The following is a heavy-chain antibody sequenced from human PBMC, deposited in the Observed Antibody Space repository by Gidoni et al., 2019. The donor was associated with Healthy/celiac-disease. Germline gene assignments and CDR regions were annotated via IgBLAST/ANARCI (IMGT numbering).Heavy chain of an antibody. J-gene: IGHJ4*02. CDR3: ARMVRGVIIPENDY. CDR1: GGSFSGYS. D-gene: IGHD3-10*01. V-gene: IGHV4-34*01. CDR2: INHSGST. Sequence: QVQLQQWGAGLLKPSETLSLTCAVYGGSFSGYSWSWIRQPPGKGLEWIGEINHSGSTNYNPSLKSRVTISVDTSKNQFSLRLSSVTAADTAVYYCARMVRGVIIPENDYWGQGTLVTVSS.